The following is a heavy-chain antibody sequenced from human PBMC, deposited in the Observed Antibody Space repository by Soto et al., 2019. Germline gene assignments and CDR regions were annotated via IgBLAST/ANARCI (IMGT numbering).Heavy chain of an antibody. CDR2: IYYSGST. J-gene: IGHJ4*02. CDR3: ARVGASGYFDY. Sequence: PKTLSLTSTDSRGSISSYYWRWIRQPPGTGLARIGYIYYSGSTNYTPSLKSRVTISVVTSKSQFSLKPRSVTVAATAVYYCARVGASGYFDYWGQGNLVTVSS. V-gene: IGHV4-59*01. CDR1: RGSISSYY. D-gene: IGHD3-10*01.